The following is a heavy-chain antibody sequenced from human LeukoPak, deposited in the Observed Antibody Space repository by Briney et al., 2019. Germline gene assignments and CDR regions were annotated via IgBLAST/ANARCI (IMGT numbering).Heavy chain of an antibody. V-gene: IGHV4-39*01. CDR1: GGSISSSSYY. CDR3: ARQRGGSWVNDY. D-gene: IGHD1-26*01. CDR2: VFHSGST. J-gene: IGHJ4*02. Sequence: SETLSLTCTVSGGSISSSSYYWGWIRQPPGKGLEWIGNVFHSGSTHYSPSLKSRVTISVDTSRKQFSLRLSAATAADTAVYYCARQRGGSWVNDYWGQGTLVTVSS.